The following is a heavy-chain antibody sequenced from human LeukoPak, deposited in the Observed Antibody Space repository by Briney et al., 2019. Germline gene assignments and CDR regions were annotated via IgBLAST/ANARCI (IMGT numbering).Heavy chain of an antibody. Sequence: PSETLSLTCTVSGGSISNYYWSWIRQPPGKGPEWIGNIYYSGYTNYNPSLKSRVTISVDTSKNQFSLKLTSVTAADTAVYYCARDFSGQLERRDAFDIWGQGTMVSVSS. CDR1: GGSISNYY. CDR3: ARDFSGQLERRDAFDI. J-gene: IGHJ3*02. CDR2: IYYSGYT. V-gene: IGHV4-59*01. D-gene: IGHD1-1*01.